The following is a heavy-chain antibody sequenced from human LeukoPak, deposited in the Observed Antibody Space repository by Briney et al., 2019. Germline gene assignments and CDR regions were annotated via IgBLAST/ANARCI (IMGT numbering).Heavy chain of an antibody. CDR3: ARGAAGYSYG. V-gene: IGHV4-59*01. Sequence: SETLSLTCSVSGGSISSYYWSWIRQPPGKGLEWIGHIYYSGSTNYNPSLKSRVTISIDTSKNQFSLRLSSVTAADTAVYYCARGAAGYSYGWSQGTLVTVSS. CDR2: IYYSGST. J-gene: IGHJ4*02. D-gene: IGHD5-18*01. CDR1: GGSISSYY.